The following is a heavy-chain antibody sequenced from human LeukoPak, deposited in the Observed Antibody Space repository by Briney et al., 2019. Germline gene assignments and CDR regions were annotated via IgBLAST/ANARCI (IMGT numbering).Heavy chain of an antibody. V-gene: IGHV1-2*02. D-gene: IGHD1-1*01. CDR3: ARRGQTSRTFDY. CDR1: GYAFTGYY. J-gene: IGHJ4*02. Sequence: ASVKVSCKASGYAFTGYYMHWVRQAPGQGLKWMGWINLNSGGTNYAQKFQGRVTMTRDTSISTAYMELSRLRSDDTAVYYCARRGQTSRTFDYWGQGTLVTVSS. CDR2: INLNSGGT.